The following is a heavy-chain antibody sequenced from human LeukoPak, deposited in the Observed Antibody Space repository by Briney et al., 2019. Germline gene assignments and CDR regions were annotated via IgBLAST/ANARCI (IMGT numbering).Heavy chain of an antibody. CDR2: FGPQVGET. CDR3: ATGAMVYEY. J-gene: IGHJ4*02. Sequence: GASVKVSCKVSGSTLTKISIDWVRQAPGKGSECMGTFGPQVGETIHAQKLQGRLKMTADTSTDTAYMEMSSLQSEDTAVYYCATGAMVYEYWGQGTLVTVSS. V-gene: IGHV1-24*01. CDR1: GSTLTKIS. D-gene: IGHD3-10*01.